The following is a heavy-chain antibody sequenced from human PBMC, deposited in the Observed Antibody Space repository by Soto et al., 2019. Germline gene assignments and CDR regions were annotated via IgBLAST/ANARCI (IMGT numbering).Heavy chain of an antibody. CDR2: IRSKAYGGTT. D-gene: IGHD3-3*01. Sequence: SLRLSCTASGFTFGDYAMSWVRQAPGKGLEWVGFIRSKAYGGTTEYAASVKGGFTISRDDSKSIAYLQMNSLKTEDTAVYYCTRDGGDFWSGFSDAFDIWGQGTMVTVSS. CDR1: GFTFGDYA. CDR3: TRDGGDFWSGFSDAFDI. J-gene: IGHJ3*02. V-gene: IGHV3-49*04.